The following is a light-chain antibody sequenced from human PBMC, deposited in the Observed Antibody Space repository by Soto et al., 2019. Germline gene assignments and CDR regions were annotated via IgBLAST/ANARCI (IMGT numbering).Light chain of an antibody. CDR2: GAS. CDR1: QSVSSD. CDR3: QQYSNWPPYT. Sequence: EVVMTQSPATLSVSPGESATLSCRASQSVSSDLAWYRQKPGQAPRLLIYGASTRAAGIPARFSGSGPGTEFTLTISSLQSEDFAVYYCQQYSNWPPYTFGQGTKLEIK. J-gene: IGKJ2*01. V-gene: IGKV3-15*01.